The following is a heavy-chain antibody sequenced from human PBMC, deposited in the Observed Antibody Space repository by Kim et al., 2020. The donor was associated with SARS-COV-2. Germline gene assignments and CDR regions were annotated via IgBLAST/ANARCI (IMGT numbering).Heavy chain of an antibody. J-gene: IGHJ5*02. V-gene: IGHV3-23*01. CDR3: AKGGGYHFDP. D-gene: IGHD3-22*01. CDR2: ISGSGATT. CDR1: GFTFNYDI. Sequence: GGSLRLSCGTSGFTFNYDIINWVRQAPGKGLEWVSLISGSGATTSYADSVKGRFTISRDNSKNPLYLQMSSLRAEDTAVSFCAKGGGYHFDPWGQGTLVTVSA.